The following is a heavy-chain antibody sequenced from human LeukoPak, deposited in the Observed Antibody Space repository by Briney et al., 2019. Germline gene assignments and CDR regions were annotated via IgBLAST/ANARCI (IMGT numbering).Heavy chain of an antibody. V-gene: IGHV4-34*01. CDR2: INHSGST. Sequence: SETLSLTCAVYGGSFSGYYWSWIRQPPGKGLEWIGEINHSGSTNYNPSLKSRVTISIDTSKNQFSLKLSSVTAADTAVYYCARGSIAAAGPWGQGTLVTVSS. J-gene: IGHJ5*02. CDR1: GGSFSGYY. CDR3: ARGSIAAAGP. D-gene: IGHD6-13*01.